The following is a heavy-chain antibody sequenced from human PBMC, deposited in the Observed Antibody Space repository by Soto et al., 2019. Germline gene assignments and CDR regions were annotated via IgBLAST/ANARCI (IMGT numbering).Heavy chain of an antibody. CDR3: ARGCRAAAGTHWFDP. V-gene: IGHV4-34*01. CDR2: INHSGST. Sequence: QVQLQQWGAGLLKPSETLSLTCAVYGGSFSGYYWSWIRQPPGKGLEWIGEINHSGSTNYNPSLTSRVTISVDTSKNQFSLTLGSVTAADTAVYYCARGCRAAAGTHWFDPWGQGTLVTVSS. J-gene: IGHJ5*02. D-gene: IGHD6-13*01. CDR1: GGSFSGYY.